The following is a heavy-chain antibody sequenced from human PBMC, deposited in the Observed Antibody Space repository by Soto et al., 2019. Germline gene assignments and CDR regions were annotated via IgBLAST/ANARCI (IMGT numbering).Heavy chain of an antibody. CDR3: AKDLPLYSGRYWGDAFDI. D-gene: IGHD1-26*01. V-gene: IGHV3-23*01. CDR2: ISGSGGST. Sequence: GSLRLSCAASGFTFSSYAMSWVRQAPGKGLEWVSAISGSGGSTYYADSVKGRFTISRDNSKNTLYLQMNSLRAEDTAVYYRAKDLPLYSGRYWGDAFDIWGQGTMVTVSS. J-gene: IGHJ3*02. CDR1: GFTFSSYA.